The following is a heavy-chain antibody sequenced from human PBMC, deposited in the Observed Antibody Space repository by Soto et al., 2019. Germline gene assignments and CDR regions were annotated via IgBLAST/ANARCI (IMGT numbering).Heavy chain of an antibody. CDR1: GFTFSDYS. J-gene: IGHJ5*02. CDR2: ISSSGSTI. CDR3: ARSLYCGGDCYHSWFDP. Sequence: LRLSCAASGFTFSDYSMSSIRPAPGKGLEWISYISSSGSTIYYADSVKGRFTISRDNAKNSLSLQMNSLRAEDTAVYYCARSLYCGGDCYHSWFDPWGQGTLVTVSS. D-gene: IGHD2-21*02. V-gene: IGHV3-11*01.